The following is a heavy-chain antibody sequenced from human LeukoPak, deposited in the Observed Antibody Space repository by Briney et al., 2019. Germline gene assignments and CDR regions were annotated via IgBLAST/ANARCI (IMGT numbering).Heavy chain of an antibody. CDR2: LYTGGGT. Sequence: GGSLRLSCAASGFTVSSNHMSWVRQAPGKGLEWVSVLYTGGGTYYEDSVKGRFAISRDSSKNTLYIQMNSLRVEDTAVYYCARDRGFNWGQGTLVTVSS. CDR1: GFTVSSNH. V-gene: IGHV3-66*01. CDR3: ARDRGFN. D-gene: IGHD3-10*01. J-gene: IGHJ4*02.